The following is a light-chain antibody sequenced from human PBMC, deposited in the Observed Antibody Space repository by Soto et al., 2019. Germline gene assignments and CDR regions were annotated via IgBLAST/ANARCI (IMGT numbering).Light chain of an antibody. CDR3: SSLEGKKIWV. V-gene: IGLV2-8*01. CDR1: SSDVGDYNY. CDR2: EVS. J-gene: IGLJ3*02. Sequence: QSALTQPPSASGSPGQSVTISCTGTSSDVGDYNYVSWYQQHPGKAPKLMIYEVSKRPSGVPDRFSGSKSGNTASLTVSGPGAEGGAFSSGSSLEGKKIWVLGGGPKL.